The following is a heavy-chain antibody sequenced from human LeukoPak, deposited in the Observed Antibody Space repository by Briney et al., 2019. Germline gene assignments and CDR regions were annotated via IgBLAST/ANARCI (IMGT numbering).Heavy chain of an antibody. CDR3: ARAQRDYFDY. CDR1: GFTFSSYS. Sequence: KPGGSLRLSCAASGFTFSSYSMNWVRQAPGKGLEWASSISSSSSYIYYADSVKGRFTISRDNAKNSLYLQMNSLRAEDTAVYYCARAQRDYFDYWGQGTLVTVSS. J-gene: IGHJ4*02. V-gene: IGHV3-21*01. CDR2: ISSSSSYI.